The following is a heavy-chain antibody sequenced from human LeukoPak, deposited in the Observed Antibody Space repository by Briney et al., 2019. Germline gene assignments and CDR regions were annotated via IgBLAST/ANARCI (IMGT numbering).Heavy chain of an antibody. CDR3: ARGSGRDDYYDSSGYYYFDY. V-gene: IGHV4-34*01. D-gene: IGHD3-22*01. CDR1: GGSISGYY. CDR2: INHSGST. J-gene: IGHJ4*02. Sequence: SETLSLTCAVYGGSISGYYWSWIRQTPGKGLEWIGEINHSGSTNYNPSLKSRVTISVDTSKNQFSLKLSSVTAADTAVYYCARGSGRDDYYDSSGYYYFDYWGQGTLVTVSS.